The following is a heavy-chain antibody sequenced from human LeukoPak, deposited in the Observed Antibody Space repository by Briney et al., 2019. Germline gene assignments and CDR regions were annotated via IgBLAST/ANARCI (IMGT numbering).Heavy chain of an antibody. CDR1: GLTFSTYA. V-gene: IGHV3-30-3*01. CDR3: ARSGRYFDWLLSPD. D-gene: IGHD3-9*01. CDR2: ISYDGSNK. Sequence: PVGSLRLSCAASGLTFSTYAMHWVRQAPGKGLEWLAVISYDGSNKYYADSVKGRFTISRDNSKNTLYLQMNSLRTEDTAVYYCARSGRYFDWLLSPDWGQGTLVTVSS. J-gene: IGHJ4*02.